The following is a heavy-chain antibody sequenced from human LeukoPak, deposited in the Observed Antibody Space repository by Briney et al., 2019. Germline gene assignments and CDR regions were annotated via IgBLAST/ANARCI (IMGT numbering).Heavy chain of an antibody. CDR3: ARDGAERGDDAFDI. Sequence: GGSLRLSCAASGFTFSSYATHWVRQAPGKGLEWVAVISYDGSNKYYADSVKGRFTISRDNSKNTLYLQMNSLRAEDTAVYYCARDGAERGDDAFDIWGQGTMVTVSS. CDR1: GFTFSSYA. CDR2: ISYDGSNK. V-gene: IGHV3-30-3*01. D-gene: IGHD3-16*01. J-gene: IGHJ3*02.